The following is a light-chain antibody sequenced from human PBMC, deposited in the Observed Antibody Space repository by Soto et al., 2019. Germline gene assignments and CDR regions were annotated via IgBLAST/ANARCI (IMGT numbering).Light chain of an antibody. Sequence: QSALTQPASVSGSPGQSITISCTGTSSDVGSYNLVSWYQQRPGQAPKLIIYEGNKRPSGVSNRFSASKSANTASLTISGPQAEDEADYYCCSYAGSSTVDVFGTGTKVTVL. CDR1: SSDVGSYNL. CDR3: CSYAGSSTVDV. CDR2: EGN. V-gene: IGLV2-23*01. J-gene: IGLJ1*01.